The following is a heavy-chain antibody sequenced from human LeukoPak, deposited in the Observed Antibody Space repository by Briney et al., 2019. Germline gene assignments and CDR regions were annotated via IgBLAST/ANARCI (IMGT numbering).Heavy chain of an antibody. CDR2: IRYDGSNK. Sequence: PGGSLRLSCAASGFTFSSYGMHWVRQAPGKGLEGGAFIRYDGSNKYYADSVKGRFTISRDNSKNTLYLQMNSLRAEDTAVYYCAKQHSSGGSCQREDYWGQGTLVTVSS. CDR3: AKQHSSGGSCQREDY. CDR1: GFTFSSYG. J-gene: IGHJ4*02. V-gene: IGHV3-30*02. D-gene: IGHD2-15*01.